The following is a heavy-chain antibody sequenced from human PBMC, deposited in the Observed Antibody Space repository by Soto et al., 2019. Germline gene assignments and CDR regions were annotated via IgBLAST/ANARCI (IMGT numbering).Heavy chain of an antibody. J-gene: IGHJ6*02. CDR3: ARGTAVRYYYYYGMDV. Sequence: ASVKVSCKASGYTFTSYGISWVRQAPGQRLEWMGGISAYNGTTNYAQKFQGRVTMTTDTSTSTAYMELSSLRSEDTAVYYCARGTAVRYYYYYGMDVWGQGTTVTVSS. V-gene: IGHV1-18*01. D-gene: IGHD2-21*02. CDR2: ISAYNGTT. CDR1: GYTFTSYG.